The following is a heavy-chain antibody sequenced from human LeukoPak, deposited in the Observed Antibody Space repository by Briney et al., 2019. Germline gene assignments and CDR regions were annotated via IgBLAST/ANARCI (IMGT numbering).Heavy chain of an antibody. J-gene: IGHJ4*02. Sequence: SETLSLTCTVSGGSISSYYWSWIRQPAGKGLEWIGRIYTSGSTNYNPSLKSRVTMSVDTSKNQFSLKLSSLTAAVTAVYYCARDELGPNYYDSSGSGDYFDYWGQGTLVTVSS. CDR2: IYTSGST. D-gene: IGHD3-22*01. CDR1: GGSISSYY. V-gene: IGHV4-4*07. CDR3: ARDELGPNYYDSSGSGDYFDY.